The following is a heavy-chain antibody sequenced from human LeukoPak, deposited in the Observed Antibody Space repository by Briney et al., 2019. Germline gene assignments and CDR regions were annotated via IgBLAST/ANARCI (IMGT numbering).Heavy chain of an antibody. Sequence: ASVKVSFKASGYTFTSYYMHWLRQSTGQGLEWMGIINPSGGSTSYAQKFQGRVTMTRDTSTSTVYMELSSLRSEDTAVYYCARCVVPAAHFDYWGQGTLVTVSS. CDR2: INPSGGST. D-gene: IGHD2-2*01. CDR3: ARCVVPAAHFDY. V-gene: IGHV1-46*01. CDR1: GYTFTSYY. J-gene: IGHJ4*02.